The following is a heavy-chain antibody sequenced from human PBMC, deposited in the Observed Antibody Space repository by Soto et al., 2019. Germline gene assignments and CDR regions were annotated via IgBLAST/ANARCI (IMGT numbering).Heavy chain of an antibody. CDR3: ARGFTTVTTLPFGY. V-gene: IGHV3-33*01. Sequence: PWGSLRLSCAASGFTFSSYGMHWVRQAPGKGLEWVAVIWYDGSNKYYADSVKGRFTISRDNSKNTLYLQMSSLRAEDTAVYYCARGFTTVTTLPFGYWGQGTLVTVSS. J-gene: IGHJ4*02. CDR2: IWYDGSNK. D-gene: IGHD4-17*01. CDR1: GFTFSSYG.